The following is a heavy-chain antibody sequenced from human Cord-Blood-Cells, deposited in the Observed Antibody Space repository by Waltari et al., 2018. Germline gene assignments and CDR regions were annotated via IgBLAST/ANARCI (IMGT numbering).Heavy chain of an antibody. CDR1: GFTFSSYA. CDR2: ISYDGSNK. D-gene: IGHD6-13*01. Sequence: QVQLVESGGGVVQPGRSLRLSCAASGFTFSSYAMHWVRQAPGKGRGWGAVISYDGSNKYYADSVKGRFTISRDNSKNTLYLQMNSLRAEDTAVYYCAAAAGTNPFDYWGQGTLVTVSS. CDR3: AAAAGTNPFDY. J-gene: IGHJ4*02. V-gene: IGHV3-30-3*01.